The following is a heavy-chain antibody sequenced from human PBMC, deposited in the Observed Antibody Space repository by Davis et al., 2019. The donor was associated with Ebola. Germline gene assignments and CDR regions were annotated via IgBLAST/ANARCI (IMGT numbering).Heavy chain of an antibody. CDR2: FGTGGDT. D-gene: IGHD2/OR15-2a*01. CDR1: GFIFRNYV. V-gene: IGHV3-23*01. Sequence: GESLKISRETSGFIFRNYVMSWVRQAPGKGLEWVSTFGTGGDTYYADSVKGRFAISRDNSRGTLYLQMNSLRVEDSAIYYCVKDSSNIWFDIWGQGTLVTVSS. J-gene: IGHJ3*02. CDR3: VKDSSNIWFDI.